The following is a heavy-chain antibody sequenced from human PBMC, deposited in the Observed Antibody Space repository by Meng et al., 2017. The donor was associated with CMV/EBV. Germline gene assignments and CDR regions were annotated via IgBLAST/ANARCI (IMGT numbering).Heavy chain of an antibody. D-gene: IGHD2-2*02. J-gene: IGHJ5*02. CDR3: AHRRLPAAIQDNWFDP. Sequence: SGPTLVKPTQTLTLTCTFSGFSLSTSGVGVGWILQPPGKALEWPALIYWNDDKRYSPSLKSRLTITKDTSKNQVVLTMTNMDPVDTATYYCAHRRLPAAIQDNWFDPWGQGTLVTVSS. V-gene: IGHV2-5*01. CDR1: GFSLSTSGVG. CDR2: IYWNDDK.